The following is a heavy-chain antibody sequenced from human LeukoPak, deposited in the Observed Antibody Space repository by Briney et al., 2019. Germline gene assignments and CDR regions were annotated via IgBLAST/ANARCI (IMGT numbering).Heavy chain of an antibody. CDR2: MSYDGSFK. J-gene: IGHJ4*02. CDR1: GFTFTSYA. CDR3: ARDVAVPADLADY. V-gene: IGHV3-30-3*01. D-gene: IGHD2-2*01. Sequence: GGSLRLSCAASGFTFTSYAMHWVRQAPGKGLEWVAVMSYDGSFKYYADSVKGRFTISRDNSKNTLYLQMNSLRAEDTAVYYCARDVAVPADLADYWGQGTLVTVSS.